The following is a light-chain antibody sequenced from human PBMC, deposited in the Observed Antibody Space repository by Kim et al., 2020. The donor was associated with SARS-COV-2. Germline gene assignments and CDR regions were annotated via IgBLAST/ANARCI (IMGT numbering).Light chain of an antibody. CDR3: QQYNNWPYT. V-gene: IGKV3-15*01. CDR1: QSVSSN. Sequence: SGSPGERATLSCGASQSVSSNLAWYQQQPGQAPRLLIYGASTRATGIPARFSGSGSGTEFTLTISSLQSEDFAVYYCQQYNNWPYTFGQGTKLEI. CDR2: GAS. J-gene: IGKJ2*01.